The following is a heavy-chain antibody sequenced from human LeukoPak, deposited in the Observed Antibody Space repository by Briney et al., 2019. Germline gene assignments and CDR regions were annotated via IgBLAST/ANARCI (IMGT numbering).Heavy chain of an antibody. CDR3: ARQRAAAGHIDAFDI. J-gene: IGHJ3*02. Sequence: NPGGSLRLSCAASGFTFSSYSMNWVRQAPGKGLEWVPSISISSSYIYYADSVKGRFTISRDNAKNSLYLQMNSLRAEDTAVYYRARQRAAAGHIDAFDIWGQGTMVTVSS. CDR2: ISISSSYI. CDR1: GFTFSSYS. V-gene: IGHV3-21*01. D-gene: IGHD6-13*01.